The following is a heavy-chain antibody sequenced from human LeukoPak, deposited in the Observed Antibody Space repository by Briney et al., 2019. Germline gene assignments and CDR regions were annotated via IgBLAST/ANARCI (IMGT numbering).Heavy chain of an antibody. V-gene: IGHV4-39*07. CDR2: IYYRGST. CDR3: ARENYYGSGTFNLYYYYYMDV. CDR1: GGSIRSSSYN. J-gene: IGHJ6*03. Sequence: RPSETLSLTCTVSGGSIRSSSYNWGWVRQTPGKGLEWIGSIYYRGSTYYNPSLKSRVTISVDTSKNQFSLKLSSVTAADTAVYYCARENYYGSGTFNLYYYYYMDVWGKGTTVTVSS. D-gene: IGHD3-10*01.